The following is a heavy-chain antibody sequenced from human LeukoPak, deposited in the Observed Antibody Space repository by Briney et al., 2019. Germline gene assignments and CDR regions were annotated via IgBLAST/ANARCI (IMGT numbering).Heavy chain of an antibody. CDR1: GYTFTSYG. J-gene: IGHJ4*02. V-gene: IGHV1-18*01. D-gene: IGHD3-16*02. Sequence: ASVKVSCKTSGYTFTSYGISWVRQAPGQGLEWMGGIDPYNGNTNYAQKFQGRVTMTTDTSTSTAYMELRSLRSDDTAVYYCARVMGSYPFDYWGQGTLVTVSS. CDR3: ARVMGSYPFDY. CDR2: IDPYNGNT.